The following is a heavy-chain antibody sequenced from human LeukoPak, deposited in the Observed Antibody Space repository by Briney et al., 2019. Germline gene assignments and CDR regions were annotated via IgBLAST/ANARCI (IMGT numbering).Heavy chain of an antibody. D-gene: IGHD4-11*01. CDR1: GFTFSSYE. V-gene: IGHV3-7*02. CDR3: AITGGPTVTAFDV. J-gene: IGHJ4*02. Sequence: PGGSLRLSCAASGFTFSSYEMNWVRQAPGKGLEWVANINHDGGDKNYVDSVKGRFTISRDNAKSSLYLQMNSLRVEDTAVYYCAITGGPTVTAFDVWGQGILVTVS. CDR2: INHDGGDK.